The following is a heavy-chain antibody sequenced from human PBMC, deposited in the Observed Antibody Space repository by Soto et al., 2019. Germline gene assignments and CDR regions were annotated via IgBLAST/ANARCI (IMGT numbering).Heavy chain of an antibody. CDR3: ARHEAGWYFDA. D-gene: IGHD6-25*01. J-gene: IGHJ4*02. CDR1: RGSISSGTNY. Sequence: QLQLQESDPGLVKPSETLSLTCTVSRGSISSGTNYWAWIRQPPGKGLEWIANIYYSVSTFYNPSLKSRVNISLDTSKNPFSLKLRSVTAADTAVYYCARHEAGWYFDAWGQGTLVTVSS. V-gene: IGHV4-39*01. CDR2: IYYSVST.